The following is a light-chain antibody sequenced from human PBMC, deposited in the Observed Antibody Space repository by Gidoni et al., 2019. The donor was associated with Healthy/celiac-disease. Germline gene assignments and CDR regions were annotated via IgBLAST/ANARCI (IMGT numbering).Light chain of an antibody. J-gene: IGKJ1*01. CDR3: QQYYSTPPT. CDR2: WAS. CDR1: QSVLYSSNNKNY. Sequence: DIGMTQSPDSLPVSLGERATINCKSSQSVLYSSNNKNYLAWYQQKPGQPPKLLIYWASTRESGVPDRFSGSGSGTDFTLTISSLQAEDAAVYYCQQYYSTPPTFGQGTKVEIK. V-gene: IGKV4-1*01.